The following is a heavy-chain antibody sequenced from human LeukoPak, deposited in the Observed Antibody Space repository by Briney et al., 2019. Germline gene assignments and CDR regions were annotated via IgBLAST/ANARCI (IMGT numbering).Heavy chain of an antibody. CDR3: ATDNVYCSRTSCYQTFDY. J-gene: IGHJ4*02. V-gene: IGHV3-7*01. CDR2: IKQDGSER. D-gene: IGHD2-2*01. Sequence: GGSLRLSCAASGFTFSSYWMSWVRQAPGKGLEWVAIIKQDGSERYYVDSVKGRFTISRDNSRNSLYLQMDILRAEDTAVYYCATDNVYCSRTSCYQTFDYWGQGTLVTVSS. CDR1: GFTFSSYW.